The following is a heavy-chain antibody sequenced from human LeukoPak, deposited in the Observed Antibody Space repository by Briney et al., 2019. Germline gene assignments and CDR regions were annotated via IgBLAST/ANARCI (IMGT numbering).Heavy chain of an antibody. V-gene: IGHV4-59*01. Sequence: SETLSLTCTVSGGSISGFYWSWIRQPPGKGLEWIAYTSYTGSTYYNPSLKSRVTISVDMSKNQFSLKLSSMTAADTAIYYCAREQSGSVHMDVWGQGTSVTVSS. CDR1: GGSISGFY. CDR3: AREQSGSVHMDV. J-gene: IGHJ6*02. CDR2: TSYTGST. D-gene: IGHD3-10*01.